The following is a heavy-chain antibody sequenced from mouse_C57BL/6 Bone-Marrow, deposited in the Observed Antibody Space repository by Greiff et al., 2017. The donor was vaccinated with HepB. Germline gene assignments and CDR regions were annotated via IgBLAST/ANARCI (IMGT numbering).Heavy chain of an antibody. CDR1: GYTFTDYY. D-gene: IGHD2-3*01. Sequence: QVQLKESGAELVRPGASVKLSCKASGYTFTDYYINWVKQRPGQGLEWIARIYPGSGNTYYNEKFKGKATLTAEKSSSTAYMQLSSLTSEDSAVYFCARCGYDGYTTWYFDVWGTGTTVTVSS. CDR3: ARCGYDGYTTWYFDV. J-gene: IGHJ1*03. V-gene: IGHV1-76*01. CDR2: IYPGSGNT.